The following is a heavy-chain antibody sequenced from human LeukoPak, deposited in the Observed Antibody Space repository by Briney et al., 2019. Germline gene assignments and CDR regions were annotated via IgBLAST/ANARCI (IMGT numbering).Heavy chain of an antibody. V-gene: IGHV3-33*01. CDR3: ARLARIAAAGTPWGDY. D-gene: IGHD6-13*01. CDR2: IWYGGSNK. Sequence: GGSLRLSCAASGFTFSSYGMHWVRQAPGKGLEWVAVIWYGGSNKYYADSVKGRFTISRDNSKNTLYLQMNSLRAEDTAVYYCARLARIAAAGTPWGDYWGQGTLVTVSS. J-gene: IGHJ4*02. CDR1: GFTFSSYG.